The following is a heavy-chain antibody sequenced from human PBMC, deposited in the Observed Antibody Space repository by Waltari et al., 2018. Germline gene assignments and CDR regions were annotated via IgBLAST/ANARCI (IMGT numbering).Heavy chain of an antibody. CDR2: IIPIFGTA. V-gene: IGHV1-69*01. D-gene: IGHD2-21*02. CDR3: ARDRNIVVVTAIPSYYYYGMDV. CDR1: GGTFSSYD. J-gene: IGHJ6*02. Sequence: QVQLVQSGAEVKKPGSSVKVSCKASGGTFSSYDISWVRQAPGQGLEWMGGIIPIFGTANYAQKFQGRVTITADESTSTAYMELSSLRSEDTAVYYCARDRNIVVVTAIPSYYYYGMDVWGQGTTVTVSS.